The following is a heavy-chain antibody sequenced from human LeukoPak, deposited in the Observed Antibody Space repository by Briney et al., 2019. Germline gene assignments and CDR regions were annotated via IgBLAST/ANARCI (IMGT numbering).Heavy chain of an antibody. D-gene: IGHD3-10*01. CDR2: INHSGST. CDR3: ARGGGSRFYYGSGSYWSY. Sequence: PSETLSLTCADYGGSFSGYYWSWIRQPPGKGLEWIGEINHSGSTNYNPSLKSRVTISVDTSKNQFSLKLSSVTAVDTAVYYCARGGGSRFYYGSGSYWSYWGQGTLVTVSS. V-gene: IGHV4-34*01. J-gene: IGHJ4*02. CDR1: GGSFSGYY.